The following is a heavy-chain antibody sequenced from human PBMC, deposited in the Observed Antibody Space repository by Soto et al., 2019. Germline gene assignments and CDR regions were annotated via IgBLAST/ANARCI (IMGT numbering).Heavy chain of an antibody. CDR1: GFTFRSYT. V-gene: IGHV3-21*01. CDR2: FRGFSPYT. J-gene: IGHJ6*02. CDR3: ERDRGYDAHDYYYNAMDV. Sequence: GGYLILSGVASGFTFRSYTMNWVRQAPGKGLEWVSAFRGFSPYTFYADSVKGRFTISRDNAKNSLYLQMNSLSAEDKAVYYCERDRGYDAHDYYYNAMDVWGQGTMVTVSS. D-gene: IGHD2-15*01.